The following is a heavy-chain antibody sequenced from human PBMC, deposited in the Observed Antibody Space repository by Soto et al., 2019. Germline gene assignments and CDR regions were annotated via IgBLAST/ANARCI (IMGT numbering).Heavy chain of an antibody. J-gene: IGHJ4*02. CDR2: INPNSGGT. D-gene: IGHD3-10*01. CDR3: AIFYGSGSYYDY. CDR1: GYTFTGYY. V-gene: IGHV1-2*04. Sequence: ASVKVSCKASGYTFTGYYMHWVRQAPGQGLEWMGWINPNSGGTNYAQKFQGWVTMTRDTSISTAYMELSRLRSDDTAVYYFAIFYGSGSYYDYWGQGTLVTVSS.